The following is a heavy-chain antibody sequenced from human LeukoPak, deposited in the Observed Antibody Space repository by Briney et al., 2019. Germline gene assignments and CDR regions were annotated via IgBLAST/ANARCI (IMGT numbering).Heavy chain of an antibody. V-gene: IGHV5-51*01. CDR1: GYSFTSYS. D-gene: IGHD6-6*01. CDR2: IYPGDSDT. CDR3: ARQSSSNNLGY. J-gene: IGHJ4*02. Sequence: GESLKISCKGSGYSFTSYSIGWVRQMPGKGMEWMGIIYPGDSDTRYSPSFQGEVTISADKSISTAYLQWSSLKASDTAMYYCARQSSSNNLGYWGQGTLVTVSS.